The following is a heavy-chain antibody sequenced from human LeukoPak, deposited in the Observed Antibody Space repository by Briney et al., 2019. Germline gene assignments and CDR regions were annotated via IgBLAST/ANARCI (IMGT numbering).Heavy chain of an antibody. CDR1: GFRFDSFY. D-gene: IGHD3-22*01. Sequence: GGSLRLSCAASGFRFDSFYMGWIRQAPGKGLDYIALISASGAVPYYAESVKGRFTISRDNAKNSVSLQMNSLSADDTAVYYCARSLIVASEDYWGQGTLVTVSS. J-gene: IGHJ4*02. CDR3: ARSLIVASEDY. CDR2: ISASGAVP. V-gene: IGHV3-11*04.